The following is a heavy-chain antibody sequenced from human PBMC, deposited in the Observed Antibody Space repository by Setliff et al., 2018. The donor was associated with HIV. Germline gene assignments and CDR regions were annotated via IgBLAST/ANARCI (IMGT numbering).Heavy chain of an antibody. Sequence: PSETLSLTCSVYGGSFTGYYWHWIRQPPGKGLEWIGEINPYGSTNYNPSLKSRVTISLDTSNNEFSLKLNSMTAADTAVFYCASGYQYDSSGYYYVTPIDYWGQGTLVTVSS. V-gene: IGHV4-34*01. CDR2: INPYGST. D-gene: IGHD3-22*01. CDR1: GGSFTGYY. CDR3: ASGYQYDSSGYYYVTPIDY. J-gene: IGHJ4*02.